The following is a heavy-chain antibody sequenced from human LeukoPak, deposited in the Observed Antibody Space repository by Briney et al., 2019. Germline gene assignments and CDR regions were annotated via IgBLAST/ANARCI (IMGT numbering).Heavy chain of an antibody. D-gene: IGHD3-9*01. Sequence: ESGPTLVKPTQTLTLTCTFSGFSLSTSGVGVGWIRQPPGKALEWLALIYWDDDKRYSPSLKSRLTITKDTSKNQVVLTMTNMDPVGTATYYCAYSMLYYDILTGYYPAGYFQHWGQGTLVTVSS. J-gene: IGHJ1*01. CDR2: IYWDDDK. V-gene: IGHV2-5*02. CDR3: AYSMLYYDILTGYYPAGYFQH. CDR1: GFSLSTSGVG.